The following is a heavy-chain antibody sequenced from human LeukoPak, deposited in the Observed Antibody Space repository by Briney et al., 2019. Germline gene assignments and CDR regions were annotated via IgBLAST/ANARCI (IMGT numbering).Heavy chain of an antibody. CDR2: INSDGSST. CDR1: GFTFSSYW. J-gene: IGHJ4*02. D-gene: IGHD1-26*01. CDR3: ASGRLVGAPDY. V-gene: IGHV3-74*01. Sequence: GGSLRLSCAASGFTFSSYWMHWVRQAPGKGLVWVLRINSDGSSTSYADSVKGRFTISGDNAKNTLYLQMNSLRAEDTAVYYCASGRLVGAPDYWGQGTLVTVSS.